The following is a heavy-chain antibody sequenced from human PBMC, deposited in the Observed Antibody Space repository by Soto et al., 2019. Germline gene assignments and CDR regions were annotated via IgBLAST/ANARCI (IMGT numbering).Heavy chain of an antibody. CDR3: ARDLWATGGIAAADSMDV. D-gene: IGHD6-13*01. CDR2: IIPILGIA. V-gene: IGHV1-69*04. J-gene: IGHJ6*03. Sequence: SVKVSCKASGGTFSSYTISWVRQAPGQGLEWMGRIIPILGIANYAQKFQGRVTITADKSTSTAYMELSSLRSEDTAVYYCARDLWATGGIAAADSMDVWGKGTTVTVSS. CDR1: GGTFSSYT.